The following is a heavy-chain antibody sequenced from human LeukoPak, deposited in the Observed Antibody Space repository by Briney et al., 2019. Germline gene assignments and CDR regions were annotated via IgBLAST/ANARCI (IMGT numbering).Heavy chain of an antibody. J-gene: IGHJ3*02. CDR2: ISYSGST. CDR1: GGSISSYS. Sequence: SETLSLTCTVSGGSISSYSWSWIRQPPGKGLEWIGYISYSGSTNYNPSLNSRVTISLDTSKNQFSLKVNSVTAADTAVYYCARRPARVTMIRAAFDIWGQGTMVTVSS. D-gene: IGHD3-22*01. CDR3: ARRPARVTMIRAAFDI. V-gene: IGHV4-59*08.